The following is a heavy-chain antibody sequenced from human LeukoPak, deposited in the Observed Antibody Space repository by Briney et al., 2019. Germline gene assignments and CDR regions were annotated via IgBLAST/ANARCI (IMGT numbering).Heavy chain of an antibody. CDR2: ISAYNGDT. CDR3: ARVGCSSTTCYPEKDY. D-gene: IGHD2-2*01. Sequence: ASVKVSCKASGYTFTTYGISWVRQAPGQGLERMGWISAYNGDTRYAQKLQGRVTMTTDTSTTTAYLELRGLRSDDTAVYYCARVGCSSTTCYPEKDYWGQGTLVTVSS. V-gene: IGHV1-18*01. J-gene: IGHJ4*02. CDR1: GYTFTTYG.